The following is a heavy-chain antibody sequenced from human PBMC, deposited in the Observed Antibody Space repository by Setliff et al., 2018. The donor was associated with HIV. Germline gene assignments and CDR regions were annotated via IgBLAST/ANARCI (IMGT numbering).Heavy chain of an antibody. CDR1: GGTFSSYA. D-gene: IGHD6-13*01. J-gene: IGHJ4*02. CDR3: ARDLGSSSWYPCFDY. V-gene: IGHV1-69*13. CDR2: IIPIFGTA. Sequence: ASVKVSCKASGGTFSSYAISWVRQAPGQGLEWMGGIIPIFGTANYAQKFQGRVTITADESTSTAYMELSGLRSEDTAVYYCARDLGSSSWYPCFDYWGQGTLVTVSS.